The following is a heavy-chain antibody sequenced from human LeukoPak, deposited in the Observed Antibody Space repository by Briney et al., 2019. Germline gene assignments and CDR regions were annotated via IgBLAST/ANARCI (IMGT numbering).Heavy chain of an antibody. CDR3: ARDDYYDSSGYFDY. V-gene: IGHV3-48*01. J-gene: IGHJ4*02. D-gene: IGHD3-22*01. Sequence: PGGSLRLSCAAPGFTFSSYSMNWVRQAPGKGLEWVSYISSSSSTIYYADSVKGRFTISRDNAKNSLYLQMNSLRAEDTAVYYCARDDYYDSSGYFDYWGQGTLVTVSS. CDR1: GFTFSSYS. CDR2: ISSSSSTI.